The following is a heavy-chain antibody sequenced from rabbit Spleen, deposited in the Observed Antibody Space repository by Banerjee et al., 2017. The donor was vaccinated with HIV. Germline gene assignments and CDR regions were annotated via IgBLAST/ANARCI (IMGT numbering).Heavy chain of an antibody. CDR2: IVPIFGVT. CDR1: GIDFTNYY. Sequence: QEQLTETGGGLVQPGGSLTLSCKASGIDFTNYYISWVRQAPGKGLEWIGYIVPIFGVTYYASWVNGRFTISSDNAQSTVDLKMTSLTAADTATYFCARAIVPWLGLTRLDLWGPGTLVTVS. J-gene: IGHJ3*01. D-gene: IGHD4-1*01. CDR3: ARAIVPWLGLTRLDL. V-gene: IGHV1S43*01.